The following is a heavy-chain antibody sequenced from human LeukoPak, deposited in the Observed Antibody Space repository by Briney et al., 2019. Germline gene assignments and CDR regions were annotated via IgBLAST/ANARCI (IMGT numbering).Heavy chain of an antibody. V-gene: IGHV4-59*08. Sequence: PSETLSLTCTVSGGSISNSYWSWIRQPLGKGLEWIGYIYYSGSTNYNPSLTSRVTISLDTSKNQFSLKLSSVTAADTAVYYCARRRGDFWSDYYAFDYWGQGTLVTISS. CDR2: IYYSGST. D-gene: IGHD3-3*01. J-gene: IGHJ4*02. CDR1: GGSISNSY. CDR3: ARRRGDFWSDYYAFDY.